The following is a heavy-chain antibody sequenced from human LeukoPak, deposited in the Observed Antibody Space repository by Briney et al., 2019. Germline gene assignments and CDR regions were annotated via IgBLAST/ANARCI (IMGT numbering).Heavy chain of an antibody. CDR1: GGSFSGYY. CDR3: ARGRQDVTMIVVVMTAVSYYLDV. D-gene: IGHD3-22*01. Sequence: SETLSLTCAVYGGSFSGYYWTWIRQTPEKGLQWIVEMNPSGSTNYNPSLKSLVTISVDTCKNQFSLELSSVTAADTAVYYCARGRQDVTMIVVVMTAVSYYLDVWGKGTTVTVS. CDR2: MNPSGST. V-gene: IGHV4-34*01. J-gene: IGHJ6*03.